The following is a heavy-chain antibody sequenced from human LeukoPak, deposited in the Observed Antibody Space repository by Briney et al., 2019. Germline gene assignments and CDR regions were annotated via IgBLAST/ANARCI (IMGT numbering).Heavy chain of an antibody. CDR1: RFTLDDYA. Sequence: PGRSLRLSRAASRFTLDDYAMQWVRQAPGKGLEWASGISLNSGSIGYADSVKGRFTISRDNAKNSLYLQMNSLRAEDTALYYCAKGSLIAGRLTSNAFDIWRQGTMVTVSS. V-gene: IGHV3-9*01. CDR3: AKGSLIAGRLTSNAFDI. CDR2: ISLNSGSI. D-gene: IGHD6-6*01. J-gene: IGHJ3*02.